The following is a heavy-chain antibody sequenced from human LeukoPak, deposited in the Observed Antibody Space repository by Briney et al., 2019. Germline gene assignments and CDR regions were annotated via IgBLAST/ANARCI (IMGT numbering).Heavy chain of an antibody. CDR2: IRTNGGST. J-gene: IGHJ6*02. CDR3: AKDIVVSGYYGMDV. Sequence: GGSLRLSCAASGFTFSSYAMSWVRQAPGKGLEWVSSIRTNGGSTYYADSVKGRFTISRDNSKNRLYLQMNSLRAEDTAVYYCAKDIVVSGYYGMDVWGQGTTVIVSS. CDR1: GFTFSSYA. V-gene: IGHV3-23*01. D-gene: IGHD2-21*01.